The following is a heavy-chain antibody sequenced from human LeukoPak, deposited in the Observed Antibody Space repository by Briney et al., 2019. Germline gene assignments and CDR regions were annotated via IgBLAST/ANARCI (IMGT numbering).Heavy chain of an antibody. J-gene: IGHJ3*02. D-gene: IGHD1-26*01. CDR1: GFTFDDYA. V-gene: IGHV3-9*01. CDR3: AKGSGSYYEDAFDI. CDR2: ISWNSGSI. Sequence: PGGSLRLSCAASGFTFDDYAMHWVRQAPGKGLEWVSGISWNSGSIGHADSVRGRFTVSRDNAKNSLYLQMNSLRAEDTAVYYCAKGSGSYYEDAFDIWGQGTMVTVSS.